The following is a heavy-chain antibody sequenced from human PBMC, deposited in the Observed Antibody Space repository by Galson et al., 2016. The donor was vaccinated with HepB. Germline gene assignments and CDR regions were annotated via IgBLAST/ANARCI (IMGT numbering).Heavy chain of an antibody. V-gene: IGHV5-51*01. Sequence: QSGAEVKTPGESLKISCQGSGYSFTSFWIGWVRQMPGKGLEWMGIIYPGDSDTTYSPSFQGQVTISADKSISTAYLQWSSLKASDTAMYYCARRAYRTGDPHPFYFDYWGQGTLLTVSS. CDR2: IYPGDSDT. CDR3: ARRAYRTGDPHPFYFDY. D-gene: IGHD6-19*01. J-gene: IGHJ4*02. CDR1: GYSFTSFW.